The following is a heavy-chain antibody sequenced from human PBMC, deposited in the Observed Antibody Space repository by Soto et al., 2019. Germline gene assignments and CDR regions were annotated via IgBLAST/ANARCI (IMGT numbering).Heavy chain of an antibody. J-gene: IGHJ6*02. Sequence: PSETLSLTCAVSGASISSTNWWSWVRQPPGKGLEWIGEIYHSGSTKYNPSLKSRVTISVDKSKNQFSLKLTSVTAADTAVYYCARAEFVPVAGGRNDYYYGMDVWGQGTTVTVSS. D-gene: IGHD6-19*01. V-gene: IGHV4-4*02. CDR3: ARAEFVPVAGGRNDYYYGMDV. CDR2: IYHSGST. CDR1: GASISSTNW.